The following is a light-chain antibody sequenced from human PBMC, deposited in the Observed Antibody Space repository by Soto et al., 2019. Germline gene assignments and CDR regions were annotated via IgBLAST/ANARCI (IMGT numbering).Light chain of an antibody. J-gene: IGLJ2*01. Sequence: QSVLPQPPSVSGAPEQRVTVSFTGIISNIGAGYDVLCYHQLPRADRKLRLSDNNNRPSGVPDRFSGSKSGTSASRAIIGRQAEDEAEYFCQSYVSRLSAGGFGGRTKLNVL. CDR2: DNN. CDR3: QSYVSRLSAGG. CDR1: ISNIGAGYD. V-gene: IGLV1-40*01.